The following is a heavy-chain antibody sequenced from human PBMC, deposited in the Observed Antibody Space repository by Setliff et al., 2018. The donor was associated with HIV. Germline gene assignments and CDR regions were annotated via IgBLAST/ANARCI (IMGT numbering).Heavy chain of an antibody. J-gene: IGHJ4*02. CDR1: GFTFSDSF. CDR2: ISYDGSRT. D-gene: IGHD3-22*01. CDR3: ARRMALYYYDSSGYYPYFDY. Sequence: PGGSLRLSCAASGFTFSDSFIHWVRQAPGKGPEWVSVISYDGSRTSYADSVKGRFTISRDNSKNTLFLQLNTLRPEDTAVYYCARRMALYYYDSSGYYPYFDYWGQGTLVTVSS. V-gene: IGHV3-30*01.